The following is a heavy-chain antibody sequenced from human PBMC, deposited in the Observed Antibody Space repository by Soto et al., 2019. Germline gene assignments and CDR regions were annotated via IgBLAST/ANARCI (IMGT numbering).Heavy chain of an antibody. CDR3: ARESGDWPLNWLDP. CDR2: ITSDGKSK. V-gene: IGHV3-74*01. Sequence: GGSLRLSCAASGLNFSNHWMHWVRQRPAEGLVWVSRITSDGKSKAYAESVKGRFAISRDNAKNTPYLQMNGLTAEDTAVYYCARESGDWPLNWLDPWGQGTLVTVSS. J-gene: IGHJ5*02. D-gene: IGHD2-21*02. CDR1: GLNFSNHW.